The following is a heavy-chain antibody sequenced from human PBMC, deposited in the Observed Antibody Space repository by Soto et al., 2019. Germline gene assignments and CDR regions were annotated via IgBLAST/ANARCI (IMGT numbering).Heavy chain of an antibody. CDR2: IYWDDDK. CDR3: AHGIAAAGPGEDWFDP. D-gene: IGHD6-13*01. V-gene: IGHV2-5*02. CDR1: GFSLSTSGVG. Sequence: SGPTLVNPTQTLTLTCTFSGFSLSTSGVGVGWIRQPPGKALEWLALIYWDDDKRYSPSLKSRLTITKDTSKNQVVLTMTNMDPVDTATYYCAHGIAAAGPGEDWFDPWGQGTLVTVSS. J-gene: IGHJ5*02.